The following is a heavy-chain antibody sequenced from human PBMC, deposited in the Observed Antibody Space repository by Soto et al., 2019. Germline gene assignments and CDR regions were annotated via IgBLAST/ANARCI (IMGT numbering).Heavy chain of an antibody. CDR2: ISSSGSTI. V-gene: IGHV3-48*03. CDR1: GFTFSSYE. J-gene: IGHJ5*02. D-gene: IGHD6-6*01. CDR3: ARDGGPSGQLVRGWFDP. Sequence: EVQLVESGGGLVQPGGSLRLSCAASGFTFSSYEMNWVRQAPGKGLEWVSYISSSGSTIYYADSVKGRFTISRDNAKNSLYRQMNSLRAEDTAVYYCARDGGPSGQLVRGWFDPWGQGTLVTVSS.